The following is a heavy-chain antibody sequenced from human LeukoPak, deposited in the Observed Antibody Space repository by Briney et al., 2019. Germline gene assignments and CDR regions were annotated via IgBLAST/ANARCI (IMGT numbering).Heavy chain of an antibody. CDR1: GFTFSSYA. V-gene: IGHV3-23*01. Sequence: GGSLRLSCAASGFTFSSYAMSWVRQAPGKGLEWVSAISGSGGSTYYADSVKGRFTISRDNSKNTLYLQMNSLRAEDTAVYYCARDKGSGSNHFDYWGQGTLVTVSS. CDR3: ARDKGSGSNHFDY. J-gene: IGHJ4*02. D-gene: IGHD3-10*01. CDR2: ISGSGGST.